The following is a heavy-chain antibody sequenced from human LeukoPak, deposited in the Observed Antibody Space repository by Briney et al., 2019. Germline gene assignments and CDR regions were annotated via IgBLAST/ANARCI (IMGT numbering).Heavy chain of an antibody. J-gene: IGHJ6*03. Sequence: GGSLRLSCAASGFTVSSNYMSWVRQAPGKGLEWVSVIYSGGSTYYADSVKGRFTISRDNSKNTLYLQMNSLRAEDTAVYYCARDGPMNSRDPIDYYYYYMDVWGKGTTVTVSS. V-gene: IGHV3-53*05. CDR1: GFTVSSNY. CDR3: ARDGPMNSRDPIDYYYYYMDV. D-gene: IGHD1/OR15-1a*01. CDR2: IYSGGST.